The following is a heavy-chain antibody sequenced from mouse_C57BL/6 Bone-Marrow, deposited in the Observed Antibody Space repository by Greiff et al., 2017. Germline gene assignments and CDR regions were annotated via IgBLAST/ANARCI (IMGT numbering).Heavy chain of an antibody. Sequence: EVQLQQSGPELVKPGASVKISCKASGYTFTDYYMNWVKQSHGKSLEWIGAINPNNGGTSYNQKFKGKATLTVDKSSSTADMALRSLTSGDSAVYYCARRATSYMDYWGQGTLVTVSA. J-gene: IGHJ3*01. CDR3: ARRATSYMDY. CDR2: INPNNGGT. D-gene: IGHD2-10*01. V-gene: IGHV1-26*01. CDR1: GYTFTDYY.